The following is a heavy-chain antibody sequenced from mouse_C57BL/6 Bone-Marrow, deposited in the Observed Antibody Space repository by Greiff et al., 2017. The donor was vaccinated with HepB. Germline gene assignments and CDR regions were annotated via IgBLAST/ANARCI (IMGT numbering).Heavy chain of an antibody. V-gene: IGHV14-3*01. CDR1: GFNIKNTY. J-gene: IGHJ3*01. CDR2: IDPANGNT. Sequence: VHVKQSVAELVRPGASVKLSCTASGFNIKNTYMHWVKQRPEQGLEWIGRIDPANGNTKYAPKFQGKATITADTSSNTAYLQLSSLTSEDTAIYYCARSDSSGPAWFAYWGQGTLVTVSA. CDR3: ARSDSSGPAWFAY. D-gene: IGHD3-2*02.